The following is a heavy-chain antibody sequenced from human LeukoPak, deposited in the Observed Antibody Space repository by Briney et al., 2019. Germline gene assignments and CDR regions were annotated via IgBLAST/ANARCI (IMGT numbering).Heavy chain of an antibody. V-gene: IGHV3-74*01. D-gene: IGHD7-27*01. CDR2: INSDGGTT. Sequence: GGSLRLSCAASGFIFSNYWLHWVRQAPGKGLVWVSRINSDGGTTNYADSVKGRFTISRDNAKNTLYLQMNSLRAEDTAVYYCAKGVFANWGWVAEDGFDIWGQGTKVIVSS. CDR3: AKGVFANWGWVAEDGFDI. J-gene: IGHJ3*02. CDR1: GFIFSNYW.